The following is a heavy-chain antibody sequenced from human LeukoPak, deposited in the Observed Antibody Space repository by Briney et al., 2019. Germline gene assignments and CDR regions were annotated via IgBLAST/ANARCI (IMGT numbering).Heavy chain of an antibody. CDR2: LTPDGRNT. V-gene: IGHV3-74*01. CDR1: GFSFNTYW. J-gene: IGHJ5*02. Sequence: GGSLRLSCAASGFSFNTYWMHWVRQAPGKGLVWVSRLTPDGRNTDYADFVKGRFTISRDNAKNTVFLQMNSLRVEDTAVYYCVRGGNGHTSGQFDLWGQGALVTVSS. D-gene: IGHD1-1*01. CDR3: VRGGNGHTSGQFDL.